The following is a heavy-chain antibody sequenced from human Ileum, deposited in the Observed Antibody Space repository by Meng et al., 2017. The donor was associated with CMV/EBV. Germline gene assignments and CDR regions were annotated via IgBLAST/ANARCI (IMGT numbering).Heavy chain of an antibody. J-gene: IGHJ4*02. CDR1: GSTFSRYW. D-gene: IGHD4-23*01. V-gene: IGHV3-74*03. CDR2: ISTAGDST. Sequence: CVDSGSTFSRYWMRWVRQAPGKGLVWVSHISTAGDSTTYADSVKGRFTISRDNAKNTLYLQMNSLRVDDTAVYYCARDARWGAGFDYWGQGTLVTVSS. CDR3: ARDARWGAGFDY.